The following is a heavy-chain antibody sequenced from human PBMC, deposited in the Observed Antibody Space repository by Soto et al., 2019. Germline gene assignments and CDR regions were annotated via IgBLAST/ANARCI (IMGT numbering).Heavy chain of an antibody. Sequence: PGESLKISCKGSGYSFTSYWIGWVRQMPGKGLEWMGIIYPGDSDTRYSPSFQGQVTISADKSISTAYLQWSSLKASDTAMYYCARLGGFLEWLHGNDYYYGMDVWGQGTTVTVSS. CDR3: ARLGGFLEWLHGNDYYYGMDV. D-gene: IGHD3-3*01. J-gene: IGHJ6*02. V-gene: IGHV5-51*01. CDR1: GYSFTSYW. CDR2: IYPGDSDT.